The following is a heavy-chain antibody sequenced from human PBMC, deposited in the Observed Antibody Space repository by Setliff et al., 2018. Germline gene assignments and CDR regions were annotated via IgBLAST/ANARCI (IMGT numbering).Heavy chain of an antibody. CDR1: GYIFTSSG. D-gene: IGHD2-15*01. Sequence: ASVKVSCKGSGYIFTSSGISWVRQAPGQGLEWMGWISGFNGVAKYAQNFQDRVTMATDTSTNMAYMELRSLRSDDTAIYFCALTTLSLCSGGNCPNALDICGQGTLVTVSS. J-gene: IGHJ3*02. CDR3: ALTTLSLCSGGNCPNALDI. CDR2: ISGFNGVA. V-gene: IGHV1-18*01.